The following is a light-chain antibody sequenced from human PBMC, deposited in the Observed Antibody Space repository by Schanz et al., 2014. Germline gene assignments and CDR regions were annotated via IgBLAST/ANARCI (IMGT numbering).Light chain of an antibody. CDR1: SSNIGTNT. Sequence: QSVLTQPPSASGTPGQRVTISCSGSSSNIGTNTVIWYQQLPGTAPKLLIHSTNQRPSGVPDRFSGSKSGTSASLAIIGLQSEDEADYYCATWDDSLYVVFGGGTKLTVL. J-gene: IGLJ3*02. CDR3: ATWDDSLYVV. CDR2: STN. V-gene: IGLV1-44*01.